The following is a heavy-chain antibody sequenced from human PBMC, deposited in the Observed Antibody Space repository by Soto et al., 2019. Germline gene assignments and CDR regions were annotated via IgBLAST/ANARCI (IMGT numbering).Heavy chain of an antibody. V-gene: IGHV1-24*01. CDR2: FDPEDGET. D-gene: IGHD3-9*01. J-gene: IGHJ4*02. Sequence: GASVKVSCKVSGYTLTELSMHWVRQAPGKRLEWMGGFDPEDGETIYAQKFQGRVTMTEDTSTDTAYMELSSLRSEDTAVYYCATDLRYFDRRQIDYWGQGTLVTVSS. CDR3: ATDLRYFDRRQIDY. CDR1: GYTLTELS.